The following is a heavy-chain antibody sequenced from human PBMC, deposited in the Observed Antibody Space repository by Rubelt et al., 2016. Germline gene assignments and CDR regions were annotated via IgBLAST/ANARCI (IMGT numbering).Heavy chain of an antibody. Sequence: QVQLVQSGAEVKKPGASVKVSCKASGYTFTSYAISWVRQAPGQGLEWMGGIIPILGIANYAQKFQGRVTITADKSTSTAYMELSSLRSEDTAVYYCARGITMVRGVTFDYWGQGTLVTVSS. CDR3: ARGITMVRGVTFDY. CDR2: IIPILGIA. J-gene: IGHJ4*02. CDR1: GYTFTSYA. D-gene: IGHD3-10*01. V-gene: IGHV1-69*10.